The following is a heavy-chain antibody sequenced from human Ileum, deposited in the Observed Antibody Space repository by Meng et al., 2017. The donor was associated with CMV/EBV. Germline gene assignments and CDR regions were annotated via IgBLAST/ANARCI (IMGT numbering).Heavy chain of an antibody. D-gene: IGHD7-27*01. CDR3: ARDVWGFDY. CDR1: GYTFTDNN. V-gene: IGHV1-18*04. J-gene: IGHJ4*02. Sequence: QVHLLQSGAEVKKPGAAVKISCKTSGYTFTDNNIGWVRQAPGQGLEWVGWISLGNGQTVYGHKFQGRVTVTTDTSTSTAYMELRSLRSDDTAMYYCARDVWGFDYRGQGTLGTVS. CDR2: ISLGNGQT.